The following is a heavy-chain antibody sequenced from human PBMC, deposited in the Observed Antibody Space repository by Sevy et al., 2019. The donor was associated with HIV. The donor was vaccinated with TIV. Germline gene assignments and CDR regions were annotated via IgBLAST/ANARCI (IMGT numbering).Heavy chain of an antibody. CDR2: ISYDGSNK. CDR3: ATDGMDYYYYGMDV. D-gene: IGHD2-2*03. J-gene: IGHJ6*02. V-gene: IGHV3-30*04. Sequence: GGSLRLSCAASGFTFSSYAMHWVRQAPGKGLEWVVVISYDGSNKYYADSVKCRFTISRDNSKNTLYLQMNSLRAEDTAVYYCATDGMDYYYYGMDVWGQGTTVTVSS. CDR1: GFTFSSYA.